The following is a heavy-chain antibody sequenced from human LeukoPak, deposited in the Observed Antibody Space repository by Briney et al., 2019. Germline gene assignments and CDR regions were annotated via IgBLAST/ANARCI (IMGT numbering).Heavy chain of an antibody. J-gene: IGHJ3*02. D-gene: IGHD3-22*01. V-gene: IGHV1-46*01. CDR1: GYTFTTYY. CDR3: ARGHFYDSSGYHDTFDI. Sequence: GASVKVSCKASGYTFTTYYIHWVRQAPGQGLDWMGIINPSGGSTSYAPKFQGRVTMTRDMSTTTVYMELSGLRSEDTAVYYCARGHFYDSSGYHDTFDIWGQGTMVTVSS. CDR2: INPSGGST.